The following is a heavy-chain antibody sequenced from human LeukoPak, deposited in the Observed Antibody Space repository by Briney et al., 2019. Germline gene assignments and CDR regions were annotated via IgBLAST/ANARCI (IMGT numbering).Heavy chain of an antibody. V-gene: IGHV4-61*02. CDR3: ARGVRDSGYVMSMDY. Sequence: PSETLSLTCTVSGGSISSSSYYWSWIRQPAGKGLEWIGRIYTSGSTNYNPSLKSRVTISVDTSKNQFSLKLSSVTAADTAVYYCARGVRDSGYVMSMDYWGQGTLVTVSS. CDR2: IYTSGST. CDR1: GGSISSSSYY. D-gene: IGHD5-12*01. J-gene: IGHJ4*02.